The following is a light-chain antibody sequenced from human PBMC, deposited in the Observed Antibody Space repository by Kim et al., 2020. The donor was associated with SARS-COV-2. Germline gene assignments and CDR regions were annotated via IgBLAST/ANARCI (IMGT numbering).Light chain of an antibody. CDR3: FSYAGTYSYL. Sequence: QSALTQPRSVSESPGQSVTISCTGTSSDVGGYNYVSWYQQHPVKAPKLMIYDVSKRPSGVPDRFSGSKSANTASLTISGLQAEDEADYYCFSYAGTYSYLFGTGTKVTVL. J-gene: IGLJ1*01. CDR1: SSDVGGYNY. V-gene: IGLV2-11*01. CDR2: DVS.